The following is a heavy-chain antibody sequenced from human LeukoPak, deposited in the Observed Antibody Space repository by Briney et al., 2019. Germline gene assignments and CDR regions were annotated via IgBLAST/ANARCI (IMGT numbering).Heavy chain of an antibody. CDR3: ARGRYSGYDWVDY. J-gene: IGHJ4*02. V-gene: IGHV4-59*01. Sequence: SETLSLTCTVSGGSISSYYWSWIRQPPGKGLEWIGYIYYSGSTNYNPSLKSRVTISVDTSKSQFSLKLSSVTAADTAVYYCARGRYSGYDWVDYWGQGTLVTVSS. D-gene: IGHD5-12*01. CDR2: IYYSGST. CDR1: GGSISSYY.